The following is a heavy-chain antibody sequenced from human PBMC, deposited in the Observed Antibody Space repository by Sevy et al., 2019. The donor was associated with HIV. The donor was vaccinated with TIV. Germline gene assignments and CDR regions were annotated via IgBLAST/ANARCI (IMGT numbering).Heavy chain of an antibody. Sequence: SETPSLTCTVSGGSISSSSYYWGWIRQPPGKGLEWIGSIYYSGSTYYNPSLKSRLRISVERSENTLSLSLRSVTAADTAVYYCARTTVTTLSSARNNWFDPWGQGTLVTVSS. CDR1: GGSISSSSYY. D-gene: IGHD4-4*01. J-gene: IGHJ5*02. CDR2: IYYSGST. V-gene: IGHV4-39*07. CDR3: ARTTVTTLSSARNNWFDP.